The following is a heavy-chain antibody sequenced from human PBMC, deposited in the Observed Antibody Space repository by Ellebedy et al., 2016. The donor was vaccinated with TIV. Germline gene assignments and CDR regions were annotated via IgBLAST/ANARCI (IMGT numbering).Heavy chain of an antibody. CDR2: IIGSDGRT. CDR1: GFAFSSSA. J-gene: IGHJ4*02. V-gene: IGHV3-23*01. D-gene: IGHD3-10*01. Sequence: GESLKISXAASGFAFSSSAMTWVRQAPGKGLEWVSGIIGSDGRTYYADSVKGRFTISTDNSKNTLYLQMNSLRAEDTAIYYSAKGVRGSSQYWGQGTLVTVSS. CDR3: AKGVRGSSQY.